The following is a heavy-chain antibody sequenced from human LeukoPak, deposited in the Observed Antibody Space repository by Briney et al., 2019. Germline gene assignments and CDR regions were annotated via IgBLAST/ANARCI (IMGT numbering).Heavy chain of an antibody. CDR2: INPNSGGT. CDR1: GYTFTGYY. V-gene: IGHV1-2*06. J-gene: IGHJ4*02. D-gene: IGHD3-22*01. CDR3: ARILAHDSSGYYFPL. Sequence: ASVKVSCKASGYTFTGYYIHWVRQAPGQGLECMGRINPNSGGTNYAQKFQGRVTMTRDTSTSAVYMELSSLRSEDTAVYYCARILAHDSSGYYFPLWGQGTLVTVSS.